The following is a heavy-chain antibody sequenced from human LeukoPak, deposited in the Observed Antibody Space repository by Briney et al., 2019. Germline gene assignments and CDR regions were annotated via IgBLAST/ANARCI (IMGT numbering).Heavy chain of an antibody. J-gene: IGHJ5*02. Sequence: GESLKISCKASGYSFTTYWIGWVRQMPGKGLELMGIIYPGTSDARNSPSFQGQVTLSVDRSITTAYLQWSSLKASDTAMYYCARGFISSSGGQVNWFDPWGQGTLVTVSS. V-gene: IGHV5-51*01. CDR1: GYSFTTYW. CDR2: IYPGTSDA. D-gene: IGHD6-6*01. CDR3: ARGFISSSGGQVNWFDP.